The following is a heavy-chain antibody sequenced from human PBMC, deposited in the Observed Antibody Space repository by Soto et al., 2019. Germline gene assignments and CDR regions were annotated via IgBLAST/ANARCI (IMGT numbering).Heavy chain of an antibody. J-gene: IGHJ3*02. CDR1: GGTFSSYA. Sequence: QVQLVQSGAEVKKPGSSVKVSCKASGGTFSSYAISWVRQAPGQGLEWMGGIIPIFGTANYAQKFQGRVTITADESTSTADMELSSLRSEDTAVYYCARVPFDYGGNSEVWVGAFDIWGQGTMVTVSS. CDR3: ARVPFDYGGNSEVWVGAFDI. D-gene: IGHD4-17*01. V-gene: IGHV1-69*01. CDR2: IIPIFGTA.